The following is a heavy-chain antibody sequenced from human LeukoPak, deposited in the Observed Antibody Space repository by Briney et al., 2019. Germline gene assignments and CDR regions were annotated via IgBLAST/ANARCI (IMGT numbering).Heavy chain of an antibody. Sequence: SVKVSCKIYGDAPNTYAITWVRQAHRQGLEWMGEVIPVVDTTNYAPNFQGRVTITTVESTSTAYMEMTRLTSEGTAVYYCARGLGSSSLGFDYWGQGTLVTVSS. D-gene: IGHD6-6*01. V-gene: IGHV1-69*05. CDR3: ARGLGSSSLGFDY. J-gene: IGHJ4*02. CDR1: GDAPNTYA. CDR2: VIPVVDTT.